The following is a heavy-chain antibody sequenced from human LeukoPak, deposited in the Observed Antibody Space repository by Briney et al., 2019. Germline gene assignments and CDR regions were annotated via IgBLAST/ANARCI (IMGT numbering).Heavy chain of an antibody. CDR1: GYTFTSYG. CDR2: ISAYNGNT. J-gene: IGHJ4*02. Sequence: GASVKVSCKASGYTFTSYGISWVRQAPGQGLEWMGWISAYNGNTNYAQKLQGRVTMTTDTPTSTAYMELRSLRSDDTAVYYCARKTGGWYSYYFDYWGQGTLVTVSS. V-gene: IGHV1-18*01. D-gene: IGHD6-19*01. CDR3: ARKTGGWYSYYFDY.